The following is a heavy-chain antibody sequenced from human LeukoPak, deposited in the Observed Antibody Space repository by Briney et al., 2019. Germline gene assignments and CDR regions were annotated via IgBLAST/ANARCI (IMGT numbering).Heavy chain of an antibody. D-gene: IGHD6-13*01. V-gene: IGHV4-59*08. J-gene: IGHJ5*02. CDR1: GGSLRSYY. CDR2: IYYSESP. CDR3: ARQPVGSRHWFDP. Sequence: SETLSLTCTVSGGSLRSYYWSWIRQPPGKGLEWIGHIYYSESPNYNPSLKSRLTISVDTSKNQFSLRLSAVTAADTAVYYCARQPVGSRHWFDPWGQGTLVTVSS.